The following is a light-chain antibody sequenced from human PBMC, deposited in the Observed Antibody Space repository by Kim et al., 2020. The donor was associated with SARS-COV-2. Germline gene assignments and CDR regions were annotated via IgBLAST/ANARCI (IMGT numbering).Light chain of an antibody. CDR2: GAS. CDR1: QSVSTS. CDR3: QQYGNSPST. J-gene: IGKJ5*01. Sequence: LSPGDRATLACRASQSVSTSLAWYQQNPGQAPRLLIHGASSRTTGIPDRFSGSGSGTDFTLTISRLEPEDFAVYYCQQYGNSPSTFGQGTRLEIK. V-gene: IGKV3-20*01.